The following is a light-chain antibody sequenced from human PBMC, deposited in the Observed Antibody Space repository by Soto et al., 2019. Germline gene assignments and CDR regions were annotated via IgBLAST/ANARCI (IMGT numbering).Light chain of an antibody. CDR2: GAS. CDR3: QQYGSSGT. Sequence: EIVLTQSPGTLSLSPWEIATLSCWASQSVSNNYLAWYQQNPGQAPRLLIYGASNRATGIPDRFSGSGSGTDFTLTISRLEPEDLAVYYCQQYGSSGTFGHGTKVDIK. J-gene: IGKJ1*01. V-gene: IGKV3-20*01. CDR1: QSVSNNY.